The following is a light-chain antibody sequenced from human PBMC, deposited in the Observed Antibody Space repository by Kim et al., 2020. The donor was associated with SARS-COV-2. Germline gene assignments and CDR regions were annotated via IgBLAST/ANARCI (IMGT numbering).Light chain of an antibody. CDR2: AAS. CDR3: QQLNSYPRT. Sequence: SASVGDRVTITCRASQGISSYLAWYQQKPGKAPKLLIYAASTLQSGVPSRFSGSGSGTEFTLTISSLQPEDSATYYCQQLNSYPRTFGQGTKLEI. V-gene: IGKV1-9*01. CDR1: QGISSY. J-gene: IGKJ2*01.